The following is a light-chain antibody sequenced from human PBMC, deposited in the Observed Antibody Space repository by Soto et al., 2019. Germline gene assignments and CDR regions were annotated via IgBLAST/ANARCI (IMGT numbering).Light chain of an antibody. V-gene: IGLV1-47*01. CDR1: SSNIGSNY. CDR2: RNN. Sequence: QSVLTQAPSASGTPGQRVTISCSGSSSNIGSNYVYWYQQLPGTAPKLLIYRNNQRPSGVPERFSGSKSGTSASLAISGLRSEDEADYFCAAWDDRLSGGVFGGGTKLTVL. CDR3: AAWDDRLSGGV. J-gene: IGLJ3*02.